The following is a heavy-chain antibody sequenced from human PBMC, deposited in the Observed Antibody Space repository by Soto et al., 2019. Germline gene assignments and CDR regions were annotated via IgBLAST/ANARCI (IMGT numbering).Heavy chain of an antibody. Sequence: SVKVSCKASGGTFSSYASRWVRQAPGQGLEWMGGIIPIFGTANYAQKFQGRVTITADESTSTAYMELSSLRSDDTAVYYCARDWRTYYYDSSGYDAFDIWGQGTMVTVSS. CDR3: ARDWRTYYYDSSGYDAFDI. V-gene: IGHV1-69*13. CDR1: GGTFSSYA. CDR2: IIPIFGTA. D-gene: IGHD3-22*01. J-gene: IGHJ3*02.